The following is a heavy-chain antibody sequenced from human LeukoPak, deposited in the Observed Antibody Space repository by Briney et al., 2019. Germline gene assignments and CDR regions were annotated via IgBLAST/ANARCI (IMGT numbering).Heavy chain of an antibody. CDR1: GDSISRYY. V-gene: IGHV4-59*01. Sequence: SETLSLACTVSGDSISRYYWSWIRQSPGKGLEWIGYYGGRTTYNPSLKSRVTMSVDTSKNQFSLKLTSVTAADTAVYYCARYDHDSSYYYYYMDVWGKGTTVTVPS. CDR3: ARYDHDSSYYYYYMDV. J-gene: IGHJ6*03. D-gene: IGHD1-1*01. CDR2: YYGGRT.